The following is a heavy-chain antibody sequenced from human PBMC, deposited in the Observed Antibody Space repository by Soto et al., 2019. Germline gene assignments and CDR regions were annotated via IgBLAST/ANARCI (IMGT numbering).Heavy chain of an antibody. J-gene: IGHJ6*02. CDR2: INHSGST. Sequence: TLSLTCAVYGGSFSGYYWSWIRQPPGKGLEWIGEINHSGSTNYNPSLKSRVTISVDTSKNQFSLKLSSVTAADTAVYYCARGVGELLRYYYYYGMDVWGQGTTVTVSS. CDR1: GGSFSGYY. V-gene: IGHV4-34*01. CDR3: ARGVGELLRYYYYYGMDV. D-gene: IGHD1-26*01.